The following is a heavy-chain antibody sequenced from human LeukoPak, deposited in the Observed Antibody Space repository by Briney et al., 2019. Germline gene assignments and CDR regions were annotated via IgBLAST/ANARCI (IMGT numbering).Heavy chain of an antibody. D-gene: IGHD2-2*01. Sequence: GGPLRLSCAASGFTVSSNYMSWVRQAPGKGLEWVSVLYSGGSTYYADSVKGRFTISRDNSKNTLYLQMNSLRPEDTAVYYCARESVGYCSTSICPNWFDPWAREPWSPSPQ. CDR2: LYSGGST. J-gene: IGHJ5*02. CDR1: GFTVSSNY. V-gene: IGHV3-53*01. CDR3: ARESVGYCSTSICPNWFDP.